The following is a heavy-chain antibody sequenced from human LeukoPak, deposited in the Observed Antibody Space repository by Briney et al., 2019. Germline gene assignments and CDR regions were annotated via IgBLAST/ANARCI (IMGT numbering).Heavy chain of an antibody. CDR1: GGTFSSYA. CDR3: ARDDSVTRNWFDP. V-gene: IGHV1-69*13. D-gene: IGHD4-11*01. J-gene: IGHJ5*02. Sequence: SVKVSCKASGGTFSSYAISWVRQAPGQGLEWLGGIIPIFGTANYAQKFQGRVTITADESTSTAYMELSSLRSEDTAVYYCARDDSVTRNWFDPWGQGTLVTVSS. CDR2: IIPIFGTA.